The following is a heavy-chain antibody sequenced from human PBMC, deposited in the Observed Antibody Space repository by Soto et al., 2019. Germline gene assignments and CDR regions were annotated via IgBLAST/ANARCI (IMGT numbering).Heavy chain of an antibody. J-gene: IGHJ4*02. CDR1: GGTFRSYA. CDR3: ARGLYCTNGVCYNNIRFDY. V-gene: IGHV1-69*13. CDR2: IIPIFGTA. Sequence: GGPVKVSCKASGGTFRSYAISWVRQAPGQGLEWMGGIIPIFGTANYAQKFQGRVTITADESTSTAYMELSSLRSEDTAVYYCARGLYCTNGVCYNNIRFDYWGQGTLVTVSS. D-gene: IGHD2-8*01.